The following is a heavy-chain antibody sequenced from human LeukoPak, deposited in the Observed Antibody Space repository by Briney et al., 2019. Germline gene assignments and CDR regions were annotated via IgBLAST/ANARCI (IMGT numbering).Heavy chain of an antibody. J-gene: IGHJ5*02. CDR3: AREGAWDSSGYFQYNWFDP. CDR1: GGTFSSYA. D-gene: IGHD3-22*01. Sequence: SVKVSCKASGGTFSSYAISWVRQAPGQGLEWMGGIIPIFGTANYAQKFQGRVTIAADESTSTAYMELSSLRSEDTAVYYCAREGAWDSSGYFQYNWFDPWGQGTLVTVSS. CDR2: IIPIFGTA. V-gene: IGHV1-69*13.